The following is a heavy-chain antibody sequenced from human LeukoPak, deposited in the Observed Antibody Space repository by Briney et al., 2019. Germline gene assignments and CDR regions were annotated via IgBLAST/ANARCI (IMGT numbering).Heavy chain of an antibody. D-gene: IGHD3-10*01. CDR1: GFTFSSYA. CDR2: ISGSGGST. J-gene: IGHJ4*02. V-gene: IGHV3-23*01. Sequence: LAGGSLRLSCAASGFTFSSYAMSWVRQAPGKGLEWASAISGSGGSTYYADSVKGRFTISRDNSKNTLYLQMNSLRAEDTAVYYCARDSGPVGPVGTSPFDYWGQGTLVTVSS. CDR3: ARDSGPVGPVGTSPFDY.